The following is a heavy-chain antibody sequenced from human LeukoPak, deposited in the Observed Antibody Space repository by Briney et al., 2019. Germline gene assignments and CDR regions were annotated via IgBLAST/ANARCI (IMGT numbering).Heavy chain of an antibody. CDR3: AKDRGNSFYYGMDL. CDR2: IRYDGSNK. D-gene: IGHD3-10*01. Sequence: GGSLRLSCAASGFTFSSYGMNWVRQAPGKGLEWVALIRYDGSNKYYADSVTGRFTISRDNSKNTLYLQMNSLRGEDTAVYYCAKDRGNSFYYGMDLWGQGTTVTVSS. V-gene: IGHV3-30*02. J-gene: IGHJ6*02. CDR1: GFTFSSYG.